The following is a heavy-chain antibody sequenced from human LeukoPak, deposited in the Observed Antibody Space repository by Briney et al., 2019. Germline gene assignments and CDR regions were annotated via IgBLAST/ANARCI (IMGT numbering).Heavy chain of an antibody. D-gene: IGHD3-10*01. CDR2: IYPYDSDT. J-gene: IGHJ5*02. Sequence: GESLKISCKGSGYSFTSYWIAWVRQMPGKGLEWMGIIYPYDSDTRYSPSFQGQVTMSVDKSINTAYLQWRSLKASDTAMYYCARRFGSGSPNWLDPWSQGTLVTVTS. V-gene: IGHV5-51*01. CDR1: GYSFTSYW. CDR3: ARRFGSGSPNWLDP.